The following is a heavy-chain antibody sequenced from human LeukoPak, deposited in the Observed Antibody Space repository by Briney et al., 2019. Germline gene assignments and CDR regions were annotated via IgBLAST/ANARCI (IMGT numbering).Heavy chain of an antibody. V-gene: IGHV3-43*02. CDR2: ISGDGGST. Sequence: GGPLRLSCAASGFTFDHYAMHWVRQAPGKGLEWVSLISGDGGSTYYADSMKGRFTISRDNSKNSLYLQMNSLRTKDTALYYCAKGIRELGYYGSGSPLMGVWGQGTTVTVSS. CDR1: GFTFDHYA. J-gene: IGHJ6*02. CDR3: AKGIRELGYYGSGSPLMGV. D-gene: IGHD3-10*01.